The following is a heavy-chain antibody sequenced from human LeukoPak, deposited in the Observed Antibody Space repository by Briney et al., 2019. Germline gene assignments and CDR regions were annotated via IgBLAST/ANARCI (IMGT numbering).Heavy chain of an antibody. CDR3: AKGGSGSSHYYYMDV. CDR1: GFTFSSYA. CDR2: ISGSGGST. J-gene: IGHJ6*03. V-gene: IGHV3-23*01. Sequence: GGSLRLSCAASGFTFSSYAMSWVRQAPGKGLEWVSGISGSGGSTYYADSVKGRFTISRDNSKNTLYLQMNSLRAEDTAVYYCAKGGSGSSHYYYMDVWGKGTTVTVSS. D-gene: IGHD3-10*01.